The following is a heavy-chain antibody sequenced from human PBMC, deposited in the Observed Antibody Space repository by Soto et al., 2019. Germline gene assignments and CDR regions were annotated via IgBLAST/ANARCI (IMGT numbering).Heavy chain of an antibody. CDR3: ATGGIYYEA. V-gene: IGHV3-11*01. CDR1: GFAFRHNY. Sequence: GGSLRLSCTVSGFAFRHNYLTWIRQAPGKGVEWLSYISTSGSPAYYADSVKGRFTISTDNAKKPLYLQMDSLRAEDTGVYYCATGGIYYEAWGQGTLVTVSS. J-gene: IGHJ5*02. D-gene: IGHD1-26*01. CDR2: ISTSGSPA.